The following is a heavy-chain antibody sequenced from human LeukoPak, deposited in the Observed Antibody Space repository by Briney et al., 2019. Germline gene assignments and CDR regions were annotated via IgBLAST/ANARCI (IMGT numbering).Heavy chain of an antibody. D-gene: IGHD3-3*01. Sequence: ASVKVSCKASGYTFTSYDINWVRQATGQGLEWVGWMNPNSGNTGYAQKFQGRVTMTRNTSISTAYMELSSLRSEDTAVYYCARGRSIFGYYYYYMDVWGKGTTVTVSS. J-gene: IGHJ6*03. V-gene: IGHV1-8*01. CDR3: ARGRSIFGYYYYYMDV. CDR2: MNPNSGNT. CDR1: GYTFTSYD.